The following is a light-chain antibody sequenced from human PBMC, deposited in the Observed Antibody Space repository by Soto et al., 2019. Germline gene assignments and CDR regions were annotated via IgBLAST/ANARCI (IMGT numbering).Light chain of an antibody. CDR2: GAS. Sequence: ENVLTQSPGTLSLSPGERATLSCRASQSVSSSYLAWYQQKPGQAPRLLIYGASSRATGIPARFSGSGSETDFTLTISSLEPEDFAVYYCQQRSDWPLTCGQGTRREIK. V-gene: IGKV3D-20*02. J-gene: IGKJ5*01. CDR3: QQRSDWPLT. CDR1: QSVSSSY.